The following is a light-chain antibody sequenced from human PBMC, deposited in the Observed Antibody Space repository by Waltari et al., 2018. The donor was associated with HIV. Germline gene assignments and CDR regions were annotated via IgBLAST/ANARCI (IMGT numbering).Light chain of an antibody. Sequence: SYDLNQPPSVSVSPGQTASITCSGPQLGEKYASLYQKRQGQSPIVVIYQNKKRPSGIPERFSGSKSGNTATLTISGTQVTDEADYYCQAWDSDTYVFGTGTKVTVL. CDR1: QLGEKY. CDR2: QNK. CDR3: QAWDSDTYV. V-gene: IGLV3-1*01. J-gene: IGLJ1*01.